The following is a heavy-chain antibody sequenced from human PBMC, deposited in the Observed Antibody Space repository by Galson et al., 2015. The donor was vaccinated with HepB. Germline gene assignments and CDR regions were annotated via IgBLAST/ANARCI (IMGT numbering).Heavy chain of an antibody. Sequence: SLRLSCAASGFTFSSYAMSWVRQAPGKGLEWVSAISGSGGSTYYADSVKGRFTISRDNSKNTLYLQMNSLRAEDTAVYYCAKDNYDSSGYWEDYYYMDVWGKGTTVTVSS. V-gene: IGHV3-23*01. CDR1: GFTFSSYA. CDR3: AKDNYDSSGYWEDYYYMDV. D-gene: IGHD3-22*01. J-gene: IGHJ6*03. CDR2: ISGSGGST.